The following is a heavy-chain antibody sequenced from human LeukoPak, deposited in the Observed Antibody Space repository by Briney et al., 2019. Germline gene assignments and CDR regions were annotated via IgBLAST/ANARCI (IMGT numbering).Heavy chain of an antibody. J-gene: IGHJ4*02. Sequence: SGTLSLTCAVSGDSIDSNNWWTWVRQPPGKGLEWIGVIYRTGSTNYNPSLKSRVTISVDTSKNQFSLKLSSVTAADTAVYYCARHLTPTYGSGSPDPFYFDYWGQGTLVTVSS. CDR3: ARHLTPTYGSGSPDPFYFDY. V-gene: IGHV4-4*02. CDR1: GDSIDSNNW. D-gene: IGHD3-10*01. CDR2: IYRTGST.